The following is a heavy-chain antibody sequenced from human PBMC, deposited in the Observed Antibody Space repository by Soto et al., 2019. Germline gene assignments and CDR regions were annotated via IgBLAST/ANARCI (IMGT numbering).Heavy chain of an antibody. Sequence: GGSLRLSCAASGFPFSSYAMSWVRQAPGKGLEWVSAISGSGGSTYYADSVKGRFTISRDNSKNTLYLQMNSLRAEDTAVYYCAKARFVVVVAATPDWFDPWGQGTLVTVSS. J-gene: IGHJ5*02. V-gene: IGHV3-23*01. D-gene: IGHD2-15*01. CDR2: ISGSGGST. CDR3: AKARFVVVVAATPDWFDP. CDR1: GFPFSSYA.